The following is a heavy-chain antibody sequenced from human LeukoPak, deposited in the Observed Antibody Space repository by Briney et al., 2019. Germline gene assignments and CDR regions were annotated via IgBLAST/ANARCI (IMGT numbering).Heavy chain of an antibody. CDR1: GFTFSSYA. CDR3: AKLSFYFDF. CDR2: ISGNGAST. J-gene: IGHJ4*02. Sequence: PGGSLRLSCAASGFTFSSYAMSWVRQGPGRGLEWVSAISGNGASTYYADSVKGRLTISRDNSKNTLYLQMNSLRAEDTAVYYCAKLSFYFDFWGQGTLVTVSS. V-gene: IGHV3-23*01.